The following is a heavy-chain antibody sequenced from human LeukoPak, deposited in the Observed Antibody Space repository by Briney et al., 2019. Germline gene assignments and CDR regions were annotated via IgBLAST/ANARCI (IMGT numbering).Heavy chain of an antibody. J-gene: IGHJ4*02. V-gene: IGHV1-2*02. CDR3: ARVFTDTAMVTDLDY. CDR1: GYTFTGYY. CDR2: INPNSGGA. Sequence: ASVKVSCKASGYTFTGYYMHWVRQAPGQGLEWMGWINPNSGGANNAQKFQGRVTMTRDTSISTAYMKLSRLRSDDTAVYYCARVFTDTAMVTDLDYWGQGTLVTVSS. D-gene: IGHD5-18*01.